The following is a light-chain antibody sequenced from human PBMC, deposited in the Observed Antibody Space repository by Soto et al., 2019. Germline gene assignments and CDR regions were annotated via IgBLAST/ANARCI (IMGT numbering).Light chain of an antibody. J-gene: IGLJ1*01. CDR2: GNS. V-gene: IGLV1-40*01. CDR3: QSYDSSVTLRV. CDR1: SSNIGAGYD. Sequence: QSVLTQPPSVSGAPGQRVTISCTGSSSNIGAGYDVHWYQQLPGTAPKLLIYGNSNRPSGVPDRFSGSKSSTSACLAITGLQADDEADYYCQSYDSSVTLRVFGTGTKLTVL.